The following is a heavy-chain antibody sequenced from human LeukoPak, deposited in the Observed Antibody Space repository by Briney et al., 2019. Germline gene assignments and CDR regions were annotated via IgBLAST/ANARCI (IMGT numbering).Heavy chain of an antibody. D-gene: IGHD1-26*01. J-gene: IGHJ6*02. Sequence: GGSLRLSCAASGFTFSSYGMHWVRQAPGKGLEWVAVISFDGSNKDYADSEKGRFTISRDNSKNTLYLQMNSLRAEDTAVYYCAKDKGEYYYYGMEVWGQGTTVTVSS. CDR3: AKDKGEYYYYGMEV. CDR2: ISFDGSNK. CDR1: GFTFSSYG. V-gene: IGHV3-30*18.